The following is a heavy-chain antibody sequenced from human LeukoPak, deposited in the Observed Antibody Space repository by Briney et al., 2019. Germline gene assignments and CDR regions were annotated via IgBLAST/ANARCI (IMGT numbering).Heavy chain of an antibody. CDR1: GGSISSGGYY. Sequence: SETLSLTCTVSGGSISSGGYYWSWIRQPPGKGLEWIGYIYHSGSTYYNPSLKSRVTISVDRSKNQFSLKLSSVTAADTAVYYCARGGNSVAALDAFDIWGQGTMVTVSS. D-gene: IGHD4-23*01. V-gene: IGHV4-30-2*01. J-gene: IGHJ3*02. CDR3: ARGGNSVAALDAFDI. CDR2: IYHSGST.